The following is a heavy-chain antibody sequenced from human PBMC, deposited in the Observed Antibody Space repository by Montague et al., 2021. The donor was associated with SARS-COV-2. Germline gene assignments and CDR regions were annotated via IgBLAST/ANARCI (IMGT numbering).Heavy chain of an antibody. J-gene: IGHJ6*02. D-gene: IGHD6-13*01. V-gene: IGHV4-39*07. Sequence: SETLSLTCTASGGSISSSSYYWGWIRQPPGKGLERIGSMYYSGSTYYNPSLKSRVTISVDTSKNQLSLKLSSVTAADTAVYYCARVGRQQLVRLSGMDVWGQGTTVTVSS. CDR3: ARVGRQQLVRLSGMDV. CDR2: MYYSGST. CDR1: GGSISSSSYY.